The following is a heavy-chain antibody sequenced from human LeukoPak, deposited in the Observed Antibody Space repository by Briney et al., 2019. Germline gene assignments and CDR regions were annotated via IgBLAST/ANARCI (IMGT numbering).Heavy chain of an antibody. V-gene: IGHV1-46*02. J-gene: IGHJ5*02. CDR2: INPSGGTT. CDR3: ARGGLYDSSVYSSSAWFDP. CDR1: GYTFNSYY. D-gene: IGHD3-22*01. Sequence: ASLKISCKASGYTFNSYYIHWVRQAPGQRLEWMAIINPSGGTTSCAQKFQGRDAMTRDMSTSKVYMEVSSLRTEDTAVYYCARGGLYDSSVYSSSAWFDPWGQGTLVTVSS.